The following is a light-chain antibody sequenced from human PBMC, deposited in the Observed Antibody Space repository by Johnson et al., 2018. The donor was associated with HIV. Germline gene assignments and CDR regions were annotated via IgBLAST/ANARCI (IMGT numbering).Light chain of an antibody. CDR3: GTWDISLIPVYV. CDR1: ISNIGNNY. Sequence: QSVLTQPPSVSAAPGQKVTISCSGSISNIGNNYVSWYQQLPGTAPKLLIYDNHRRPLGLPDRFSGSKSGTSATLGITGLQTGDEADYSCGTWDISLIPVYVFGTPTKVSVL. CDR2: DNH. V-gene: IGLV1-51*01. J-gene: IGLJ1*01.